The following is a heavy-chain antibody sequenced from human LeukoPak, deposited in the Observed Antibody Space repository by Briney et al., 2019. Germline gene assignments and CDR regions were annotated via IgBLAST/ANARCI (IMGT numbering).Heavy chain of an antibody. CDR3: ARDRPDFWSGYSFDY. CDR2: IYSGGST. D-gene: IGHD3-3*01. V-gene: IGHV3-66*02. Sequence: GGSLRLSCAASGFTVSSNYMSWVRQAPGKGLEWVSVIYSGGSTYYADSVKGRFTIPRDNSKNTLYLQMNSLRAEDTAVYYCARDRPDFWSGYSFDYWGQGTLVTVSS. CDR1: GFTVSSNY. J-gene: IGHJ4*02.